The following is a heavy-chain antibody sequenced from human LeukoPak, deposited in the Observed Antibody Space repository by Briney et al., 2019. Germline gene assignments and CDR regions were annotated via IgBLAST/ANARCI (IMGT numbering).Heavy chain of an antibody. V-gene: IGHV1-8*01. J-gene: IGHJ6*02. CDR3: ASPLGFGELSPYYYGMDV. D-gene: IGHD3-10*01. CDR2: MNPNSGNT. CDR1: VYTLTIYD. Sequence: WASVNVSCKSSVYTLTIYDINWVRQATGQGREWMGWMNPNSGNTVYAQKFQGRVTMTRNTSISTAYMELSSLSSEDTAVYYCASPLGFGELSPYYYGMDVWGQGATVTVSS.